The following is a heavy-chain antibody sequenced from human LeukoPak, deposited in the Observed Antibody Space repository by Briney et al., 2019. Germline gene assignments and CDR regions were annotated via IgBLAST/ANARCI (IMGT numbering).Heavy chain of an antibody. CDR1: GFTFSDYY. CDR2: ISSSGSTT. V-gene: IGHV3-11*04. Sequence: GGSLRLSCAASGFTFSDYYMSWIRQAPGKGLEWVSYISSSGSTTYYADSVKGRFTISRDNAKNSLYLQMNSLRAEDTAVYYCARVERYDSSGYFPPNFDYWGQGTLVTVSS. CDR3: ARVERYDSSGYFPPNFDY. D-gene: IGHD3-22*01. J-gene: IGHJ4*02.